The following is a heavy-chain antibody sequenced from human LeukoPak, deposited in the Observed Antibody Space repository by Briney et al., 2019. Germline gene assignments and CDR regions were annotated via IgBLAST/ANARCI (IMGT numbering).Heavy chain of an antibody. V-gene: IGHV3-23*01. CDR2: ISPSGGIT. Sequence: TGGSLRLSCAASGFTFSSHGVNWVRQAPGKGLEWVSGISPSGGITYDTDSVKGRFTISRDNSKNTQSLQMNSLRAEDTAVYYCAKDDDWGRYKHWGQGTLVTVSS. J-gene: IGHJ1*01. D-gene: IGHD3-16*01. CDR3: AKDDDWGRYKH. CDR1: GFTFSSHG.